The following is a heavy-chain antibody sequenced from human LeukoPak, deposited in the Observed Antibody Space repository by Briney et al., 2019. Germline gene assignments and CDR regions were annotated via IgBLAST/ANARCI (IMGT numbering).Heavy chain of an antibody. CDR1: GFTVSSNY. CDR2: IYSGGST. CDR3: ARSPRTRYNWFDP. Sequence: QTGGSLRLSCAASGFTVSSNYMSWVRQAPGKGLEWVSVIYSGGSTYYADSVKGRFTISRDNSKNTLYLQMNGLRAEDTAVYYCARSPRTRYNWFDPWGQGTLVTVSS. J-gene: IGHJ5*02. V-gene: IGHV3-66*01.